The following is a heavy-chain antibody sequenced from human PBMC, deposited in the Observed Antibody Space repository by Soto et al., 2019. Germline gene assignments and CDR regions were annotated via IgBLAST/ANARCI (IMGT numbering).Heavy chain of an antibody. CDR3: ARGARVPAAGGIDY. D-gene: IGHD2-2*01. CDR1: GGTFSSYA. CDR2: IIPIFGTA. Sequence: QVQLVQSGAEVKKPGSSVKVSCKASGGTFSSYAISWVRQAPGQGLEWMGGIIPIFGTANYAQKFQGRVTXXAXEXXSTGYMELSSLRSEDTAVYYCARGARVPAAGGIDYWGQGTLVTVSS. V-gene: IGHV1-69*12. J-gene: IGHJ4*02.